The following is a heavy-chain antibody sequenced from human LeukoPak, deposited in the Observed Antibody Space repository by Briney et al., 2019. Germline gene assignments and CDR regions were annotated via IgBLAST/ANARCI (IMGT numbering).Heavy chain of an antibody. CDR1: GYRFTSFG. J-gene: IGHJ3*02. CDR3: ARTPIVVVITTFIGAFDI. CDR2: ISAYNGNR. Sequence: ASVKVSCKASGYRFTSFGIIWVRQAPGQGLEWMGWISAYNGNRNYAQKLQGRVTMTTDTSTSTAYMELRSLRSDDTAVYYCARTPIVVVITTFIGAFDIWGQGTMVTVSS. V-gene: IGHV1-18*01. D-gene: IGHD3-22*01.